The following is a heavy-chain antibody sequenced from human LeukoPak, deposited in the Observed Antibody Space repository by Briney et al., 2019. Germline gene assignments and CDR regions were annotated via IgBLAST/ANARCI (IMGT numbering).Heavy chain of an antibody. CDR2: IYYSGST. J-gene: IGHJ6*02. Sequence: SETLSFTCTVSGGSISSYYWSWIRQPPGKGLEWIGYIYYSGSTNYNPSLKSRVTISVDTSKNQFSLKLSSVTAADTAVYYCARDPGNYYGMDVWGQGTTVTVSS. V-gene: IGHV4-59*01. CDR3: ARDPGNYYGMDV. D-gene: IGHD1-14*01. CDR1: GGSISSYY.